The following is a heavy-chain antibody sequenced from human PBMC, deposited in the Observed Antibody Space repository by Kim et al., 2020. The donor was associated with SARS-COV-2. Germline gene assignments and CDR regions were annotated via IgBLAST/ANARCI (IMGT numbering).Heavy chain of an antibody. Sequence: YADSATGRFTIPRDNSKNTLYLQMNSLSAADTAVYYCAKDPGYGDYPPDHWGQGTLVTVSS. D-gene: IGHD4-17*01. CDR3: AKDPGYGDYPPDH. J-gene: IGHJ4*02. V-gene: IGHV3-23*01.